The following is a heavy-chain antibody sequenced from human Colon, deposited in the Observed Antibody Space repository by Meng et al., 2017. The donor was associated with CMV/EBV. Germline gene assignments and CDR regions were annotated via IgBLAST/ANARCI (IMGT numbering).Heavy chain of an antibody. D-gene: IGHD4-17*01. CDR2: ISASGATT. J-gene: IGHJ4*02. Sequence: MTWVPEPPGKGLEWVSSISASGATTYYADSVTGRFTVSRDNANNMLFLKMRSLRAEDTATYFCAKGHGDWQPGNYLNFWGQGTLVTVSS. V-gene: IGHV3-23*01. CDR3: AKGHGDWQPGNYLNF.